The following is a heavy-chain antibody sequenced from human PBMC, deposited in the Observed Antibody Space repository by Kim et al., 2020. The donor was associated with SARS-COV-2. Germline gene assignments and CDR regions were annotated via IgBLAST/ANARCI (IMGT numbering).Heavy chain of an antibody. Sequence: ILYADSVKGRFTVSRDNSKNSLYLQMHSLRGDDTAVYFWEREKGVSRYFDYWGQGTLVTVSS. CDR2: I. V-gene: IGHV3-30*03. CDR3: EREKGVSRYFDY. D-gene: IGHD2-8*01. J-gene: IGHJ4*02.